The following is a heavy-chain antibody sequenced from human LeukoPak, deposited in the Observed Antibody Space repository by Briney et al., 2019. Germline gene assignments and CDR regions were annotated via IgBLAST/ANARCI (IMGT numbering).Heavy chain of an antibody. CDR3: AKGYRASGSYPYFDY. J-gene: IGHJ4*02. V-gene: IGHV3-49*03. Sequence: PGGSLRLSCTASGFIFGDYAMSWFRQAPGKGLEWVGFIRSKAYGGTTEYAASVKGRFTISRDDSKSIAYLQMNSLKTEDTAVYYCAKGYRASGSYPYFDYWGQGTLVTVSS. CDR2: IRSKAYGGTT. CDR1: GFIFGDYA. D-gene: IGHD1-26*01.